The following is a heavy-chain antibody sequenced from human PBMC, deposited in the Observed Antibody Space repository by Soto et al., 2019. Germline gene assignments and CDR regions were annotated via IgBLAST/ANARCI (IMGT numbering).Heavy chain of an antibody. V-gene: IGHV3-23*01. CDR3: SNWLELELAFDL. CDR2: ISGSGGST. Sequence: GGSLRLSCAASGFTFSSYAMSWVRQAPGKGLEWVSAISGSGGSTYYADSVKGRFTISRDNSKNTLYLQMNSLRAEDTAVYYFSNWLELELAFDLWGQGILVTVSS. J-gene: IGHJ5*02. CDR1: GFTFSSYA. D-gene: IGHD1-1*01.